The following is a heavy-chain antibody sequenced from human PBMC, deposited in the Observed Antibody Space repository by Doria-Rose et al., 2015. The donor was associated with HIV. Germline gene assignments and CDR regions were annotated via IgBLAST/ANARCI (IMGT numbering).Heavy chain of an antibody. CDR2: TYYTGTS. CDR1: GASVSSRGYY. Sequence: QVQLVQSGPGLLKPSETLSLTCSVSGASVSSRGYYWNWIRQVPGKGLESLGYTYYTGTSDYGPSLKSRLNMAVDTSKNQFSLKLSFVTVADTAVYYCARMGSYRELDYWGQGALVIVSA. J-gene: IGHJ4*02. CDR3: ARMGSYRELDY. D-gene: IGHD3-3*01. V-gene: IGHV4-31*03.